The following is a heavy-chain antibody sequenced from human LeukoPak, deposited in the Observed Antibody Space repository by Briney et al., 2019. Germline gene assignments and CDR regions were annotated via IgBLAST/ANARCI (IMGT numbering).Heavy chain of an antibody. D-gene: IGHD4-23*01. Sequence: HPGGSLRLSCAASGFTFGNHWMSWVRQAPGKGLEWVANIKQDGSEKYYVDSVKGRFIISRDNAKNLLYLQMNNLRAEDTAVYYCARDTLDFGGYWSTFDYWGQGSLVTVSS. V-gene: IGHV3-7*01. J-gene: IGHJ4*02. CDR2: IKQDGSEK. CDR3: ARDTLDFGGYWSTFDY. CDR1: GFTFGNHW.